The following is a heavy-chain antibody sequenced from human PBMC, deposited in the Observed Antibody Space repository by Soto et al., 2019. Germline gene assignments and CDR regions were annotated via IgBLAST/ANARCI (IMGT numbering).Heavy chain of an antibody. V-gene: IGHV3-33*01. J-gene: IGHJ5*02. CDR1: GFTFSSYG. Sequence: QVQLVESGGGVVQPGRSLRLSCAASGFTFSSYGVHWVRQAPGKGLEWVAVIWYDGSNKYYADSVKGRFTISRDNSKNTLYLQMNSLRAEDTAVYYCASSMVAHLTNWFDPWGQGTLVTVSS. D-gene: IGHD2-15*01. CDR3: ASSMVAHLTNWFDP. CDR2: IWYDGSNK.